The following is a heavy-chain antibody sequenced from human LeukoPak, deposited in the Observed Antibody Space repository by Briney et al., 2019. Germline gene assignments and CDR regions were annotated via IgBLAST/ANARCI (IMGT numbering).Heavy chain of an antibody. Sequence: PSETPSLTCSVSGGSISSSRYYWGWIRQPPGKGLEWIGSIYYTGSTYHNPSLKSRVTISVDTSKNQFSLKLSSVTAADTAVYYCVVWLGELLHFDYWGQGTLVTVSS. J-gene: IGHJ4*02. CDR3: VVWLGELLHFDY. CDR1: GGSISSSRYY. D-gene: IGHD3-10*01. V-gene: IGHV4-39*05. CDR2: IYYTGST.